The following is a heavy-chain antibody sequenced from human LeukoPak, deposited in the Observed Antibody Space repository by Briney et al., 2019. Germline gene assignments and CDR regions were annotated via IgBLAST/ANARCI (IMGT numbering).Heavy chain of an antibody. CDR1: GGPISSGDYY. Sequence: PSQTLSLTCTVSGGPISSGDYYWSWIPQPPGKGLEGIGEINHSGSTNYNPSLKSRVTISVDTSKDQFSLKLSSVTAADTAVYYCARGGQNWNRPPNYYYYMDVWGKGTTVTVSS. D-gene: IGHD1/OR15-1a*01. CDR2: INHSGST. V-gene: IGHV4-30-4*08. J-gene: IGHJ6*03. CDR3: ARGGQNWNRPPNYYYYMDV.